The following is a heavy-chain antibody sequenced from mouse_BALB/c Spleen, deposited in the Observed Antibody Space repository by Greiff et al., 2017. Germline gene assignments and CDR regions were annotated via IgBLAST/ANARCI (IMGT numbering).Heavy chain of an antibody. J-gene: IGHJ2*01. CDR3: ARRTRITTAYFDY. CDR1: GYTFTSYW. D-gene: IGHD1-2*01. CDR2: INPSTGYT. Sequence: QVQLQQSGAELAKPGASVKMSCKASGYTFTSYWMHWVKQRPGQGLEWIGYINPSTGYTEYNQKFKDKATLTADKSSSTAYMQLSSLTSEDSAVYYCARRTRITTAYFDYWGQGTTLTVSS. V-gene: IGHV1-7*01.